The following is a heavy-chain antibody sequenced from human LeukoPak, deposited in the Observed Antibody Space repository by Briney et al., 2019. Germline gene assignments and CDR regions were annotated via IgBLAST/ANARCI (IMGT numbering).Heavy chain of an antibody. Sequence: GGSLRLSCAGSGFTFSNTWMSWVRQAPGKGLEWVSVIYSGGSTYYADSVKGRFTISRDNPKNTLYLQMNSLRAEDTAVYYCARGHDAFDIWGQGTMVTVSS. CDR1: GFTFSNTW. CDR2: IYSGGST. J-gene: IGHJ3*02. CDR3: ARGHDAFDI. V-gene: IGHV3-53*01.